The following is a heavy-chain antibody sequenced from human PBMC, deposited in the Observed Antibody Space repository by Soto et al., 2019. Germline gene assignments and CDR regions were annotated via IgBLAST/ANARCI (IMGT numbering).Heavy chain of an antibody. CDR1: GFTFSSFG. Sequence: QVQLVESGGGVVQPGRSLRLSCAASGFTFSSFGIHWVRQAPGKGLEWVAVISYDGIDKNYADSVKGRFTISRENSKNVVYLQMNSLRAEDTAVYYCAKDLREMATIRPDYWGQGILVTVSS. J-gene: IGHJ4*02. D-gene: IGHD5-12*01. CDR3: AKDLREMATIRPDY. CDR2: ISYDGIDK. V-gene: IGHV3-30*18.